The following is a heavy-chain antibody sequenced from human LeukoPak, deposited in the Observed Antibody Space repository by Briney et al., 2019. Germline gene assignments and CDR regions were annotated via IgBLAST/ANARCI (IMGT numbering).Heavy chain of an antibody. CDR2: INRSGST. CDR3: ARAGRSAGMY. CDR1: GGSFSGYY. Sequence: PSETLSLTCAVYGGSFSGYYWSWIRQPPGEELEWIGEINRSGSTDYSPSLKSRVTISVDTSKNQFSLRLSSVTAADTAVYYCARAGRSAGMYWGQGTLVTVSS. J-gene: IGHJ4*02. V-gene: IGHV4-34*01. D-gene: IGHD2-15*01.